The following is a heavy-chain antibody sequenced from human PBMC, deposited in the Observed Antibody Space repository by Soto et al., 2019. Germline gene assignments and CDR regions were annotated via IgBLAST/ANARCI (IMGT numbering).Heavy chain of an antibody. Sequence: ASVKVSCKASGYTFTGYYMHWVRQAPGQGLEWMGWINPNSGGTNYAQKFQGWVTMTRDTSISTAYMELSRLRSDDTAVYYCARDLLGRSSSWEPMDYYYYGMDVWGQGTTVTVSS. V-gene: IGHV1-2*04. CDR3: ARDLLGRSSSWEPMDYYYYGMDV. J-gene: IGHJ6*02. D-gene: IGHD6-13*01. CDR2: INPNSGGT. CDR1: GYTFTGYY.